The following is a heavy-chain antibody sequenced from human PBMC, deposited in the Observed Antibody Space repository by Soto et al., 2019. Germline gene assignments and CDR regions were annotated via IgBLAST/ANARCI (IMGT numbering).Heavy chain of an antibody. Sequence: SETLSLTCTVSGGSVSSSSYYWGWVRQPPGKGLEWIGSVYYSGSTYYNPSLESRVTISVDKSKDQFSLKLMSLSAADTAVYYCGRLEGLATISYYFDYWGRGALVTVSS. J-gene: IGHJ4*02. D-gene: IGHD3-9*01. CDR2: VYYSGST. CDR3: GRLEGLATISYYFDY. V-gene: IGHV4-39*01. CDR1: GGSVSSSSYY.